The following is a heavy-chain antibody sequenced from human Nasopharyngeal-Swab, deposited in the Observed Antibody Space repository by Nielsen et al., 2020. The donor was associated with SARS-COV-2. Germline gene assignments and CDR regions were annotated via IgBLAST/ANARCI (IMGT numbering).Heavy chain of an antibody. D-gene: IGHD5-12*01. CDR1: GFTYDDYA. CDR2: ISYDGTNK. J-gene: IGHJ4*02. CDR3: VKDRIVATNLFDY. V-gene: IGHV3-30*04. Sequence: GGSLRLSCVASGFTYDDYAMHWVRQVPGKGLEWVAVISYDGTNKFYPASVKGRFTISRDNFRNTLSLQMNSLRPEDTAVYYCVKDRIVATNLFDYWGQGTQVTVSS.